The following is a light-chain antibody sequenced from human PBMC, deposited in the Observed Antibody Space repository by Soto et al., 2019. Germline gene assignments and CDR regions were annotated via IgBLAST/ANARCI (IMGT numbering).Light chain of an antibody. J-gene: IGKJ4*01. Sequence: DIQMTQSPSSLSASVGDRVTITCQASQDISNYLNWYQQKPGKAPKLLIYDASNLETGVPSRFSGSGSGTDFTFTISSLQPEDIATYYCQQYDNLQYFGGGTKVDIK. V-gene: IGKV1-33*01. CDR2: DAS. CDR3: QQYDNLQY. CDR1: QDISNY.